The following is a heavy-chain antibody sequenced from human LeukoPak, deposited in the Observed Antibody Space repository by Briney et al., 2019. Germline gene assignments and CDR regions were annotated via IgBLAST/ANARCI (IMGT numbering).Heavy chain of an antibody. D-gene: IGHD1-26*01. CDR3: AREGRVAGVLSNWFDP. CDR2: IYYSGST. Sequence: SETLSLTCTVSGGSISSYYWSWLRHPPGKGLEWIGYIYYSGSTNYNPSLKSRVTISVDTSKNQFSLKLTSVTAADTAVYYCAREGRVAGVLSNWFDPWGQGTLVTVSS. V-gene: IGHV4-59*01. CDR1: GGSISSYY. J-gene: IGHJ5*02.